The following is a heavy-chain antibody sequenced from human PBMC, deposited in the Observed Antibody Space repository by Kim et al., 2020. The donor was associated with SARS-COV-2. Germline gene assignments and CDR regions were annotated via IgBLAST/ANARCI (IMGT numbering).Heavy chain of an antibody. CDR2: IKSKTDGGTT. CDR3: TTAYYDFWSGYLM. D-gene: IGHD3-3*01. J-gene: IGHJ4*02. CDR1: GFTFSNAW. V-gene: IGHV3-15*01. Sequence: GGSLRLSCAASGFTFSNAWMSWVRQAPGKGLEWVGRIKSKTDGGTTDYAAPVKGRFTISRDDSKNTLYLQMNSLKTEDTAVYYCTTAYYDFWSGYLMWGQGTLVTVSS.